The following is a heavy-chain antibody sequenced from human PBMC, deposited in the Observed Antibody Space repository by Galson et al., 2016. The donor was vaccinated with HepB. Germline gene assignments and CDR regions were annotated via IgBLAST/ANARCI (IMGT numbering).Heavy chain of an antibody. J-gene: IGHJ5*02. V-gene: IGHV1-3*01. Sequence: SVKVSCKASGYTFSNYGIHWVRQAPGQGLDWMGWINAGNGYTKYSQKFQGRVTITRDTSASTAYMELSSLRYEDTAVYYCARDSFTIFGVTPYWFDPWGQGTLVTVSS. D-gene: IGHD3-3*01. CDR1: GYTFSNYG. CDR3: ARDSFTIFGVTPYWFDP. CDR2: INAGNGYT.